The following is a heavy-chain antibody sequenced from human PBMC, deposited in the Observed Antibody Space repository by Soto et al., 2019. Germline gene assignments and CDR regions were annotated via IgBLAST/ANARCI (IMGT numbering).Heavy chain of an antibody. CDR1: GGSFSGYY. CDR3: ARGRVMIANASGWPTYFQH. V-gene: IGHV4-34*01. CDR2: IYHSGST. J-gene: IGHJ1*01. Sequence: QVQLQQWGAGLLKPSETLSLTCAVYGGSFSGYYWNWIRQPPGKGLEWIGEIYHSGSTNYNPSLKSRVTISVDTSKNQFSLKLISVTAADTAVYYCARGRVMIANASGWPTYFQHWGQGTLVTVSS. D-gene: IGHD6-19*01.